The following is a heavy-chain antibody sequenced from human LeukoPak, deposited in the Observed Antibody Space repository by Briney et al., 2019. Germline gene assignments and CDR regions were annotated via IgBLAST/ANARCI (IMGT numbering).Heavy chain of an antibody. CDR3: ARVIGYYYGSGSYGSDDY. CDR2: INPSGGST. Sequence: ASVKVSCKASGYTFTSYYMHWVRQAPGQGLEWMGIINPSGGSTSYAQKFQGRVTMTRDTATSTVYMELSSLRSEDTAVYYCARVIGYYYGSGSYGSDDYWGQGTLVTVSS. D-gene: IGHD3-10*01. J-gene: IGHJ4*02. CDR1: GYTFTSYY. V-gene: IGHV1-46*01.